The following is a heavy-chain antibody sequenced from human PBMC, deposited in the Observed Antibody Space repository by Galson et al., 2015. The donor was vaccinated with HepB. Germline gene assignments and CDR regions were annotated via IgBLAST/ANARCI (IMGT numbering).Heavy chain of an antibody. J-gene: IGHJ6*02. D-gene: IGHD2-15*01. V-gene: IGHV1-18*04. CDR2: ISPYNGYT. CDR1: GYTFTTYG. CDR3: ARDPMYCSGCNCYSQYYYYGMDV. Sequence: SVKVSCKASGYTFTTYGITWVRQAPGQGLEWMGWISPYNGYTTYARKLQGRVTMTTDTPTRTAFMELRSLTSDDTAVYYCARDPMYCSGCNCYSQYYYYGMDVWGQGTTVTVSS.